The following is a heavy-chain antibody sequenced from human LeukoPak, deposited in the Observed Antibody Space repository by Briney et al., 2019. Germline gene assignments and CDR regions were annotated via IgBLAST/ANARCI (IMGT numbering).Heavy chain of an antibody. CDR2: INSDGINT. J-gene: IGHJ3*02. CDR3: AKEAVAEGDAFDI. Sequence: GGSLRLSCAASGVTFSNYWMHWVRQAPGKGLVWVSRINSDGINTSYADSVKGRFTISRDNAKNTLNLQMNSLRAEDTAVYYCAKEAVAEGDAFDIWGQGTMVTVSS. D-gene: IGHD6-19*01. CDR1: GVTFSNYW. V-gene: IGHV3-74*01.